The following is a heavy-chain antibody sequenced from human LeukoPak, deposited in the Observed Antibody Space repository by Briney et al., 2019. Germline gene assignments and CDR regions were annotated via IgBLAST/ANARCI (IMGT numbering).Heavy chain of an antibody. D-gene: IGHD4-17*01. Sequence: ASVKDSCKASGYTFTSNYIHWVRQAPGQGLEWMGMIYPRDGSTSYAQKFQGRVTVTRDTSTSTVHMELSGLRSEDTAVYYCVKEDHYGDYVQIDHWGQGTLVTVSS. CDR2: IYPRDGST. J-gene: IGHJ4*02. V-gene: IGHV1-46*01. CDR3: VKEDHYGDYVQIDH. CDR1: GYTFTSNY.